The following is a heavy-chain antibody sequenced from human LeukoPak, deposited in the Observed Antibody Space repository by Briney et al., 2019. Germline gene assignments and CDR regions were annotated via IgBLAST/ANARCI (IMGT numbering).Heavy chain of an antibody. Sequence: PGGSLRLSCAASGFTFSDHFMDCVRQAPGKGLEWVGRSRNKGNSYSTDHAASVKGRFTISRDESKNSLYLQMNSLQTEDTGVYYCARSAMAPFDYWGQGTLVTVSS. CDR3: ARSAMAPFDY. D-gene: IGHD2-8*01. CDR1: GFTFSDHF. V-gene: IGHV3-72*01. CDR2: SRNKGNSYST. J-gene: IGHJ4*02.